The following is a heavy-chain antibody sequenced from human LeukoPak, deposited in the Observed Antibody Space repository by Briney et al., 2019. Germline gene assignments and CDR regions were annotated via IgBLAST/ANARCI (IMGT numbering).Heavy chain of an antibody. CDR1: GVIYSDCG. J-gene: IGHJ4*01. V-gene: IGHV3-33*01. Sequence: GGTLRVSCAQSGVIYSDCGMCGVRQPPDKGLGGVAGIWSDGSNRLYGGAVKCRFTISRDNSQNTLFLQMNSLRAEDTAMYYCARDAQRGFDYSNSLEYWGHGTLVTVSS. CDR2: IWSDGSNR. D-gene: IGHD4-11*01. CDR3: ARDAQRGFDYSNSLEY.